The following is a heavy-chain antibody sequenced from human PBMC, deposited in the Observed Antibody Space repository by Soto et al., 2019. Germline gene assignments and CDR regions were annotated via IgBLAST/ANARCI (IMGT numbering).Heavy chain of an antibody. J-gene: IGHJ4*02. CDR3: ARVILSPDYYGSGSYMDY. D-gene: IGHD3-10*01. CDR2: ISAYNGNT. Sequence: ASVKVSCKASGYTFTSYGISWVRQAPGQGLEWMGWISAYNGNTNYAQKLQGRVTMTTDTSTSTAYMELRSLRSDDTAVYYCARVILSPDYYGSGSYMDYWGQGTLVTVSS. V-gene: IGHV1-18*01. CDR1: GYTFTSYG.